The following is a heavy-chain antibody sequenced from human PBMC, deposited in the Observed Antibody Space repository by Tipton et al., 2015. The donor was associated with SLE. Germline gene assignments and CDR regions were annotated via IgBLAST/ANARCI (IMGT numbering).Heavy chain of an antibody. CDR2: IYPGDSDT. CDR3: ARAQDCSGGSCYDLGFDY. D-gene: IGHD2-15*01. J-gene: IGHJ4*02. CDR1: GYSFTSYW. Sequence: VQLVQSGAEVKKPGESLKISCKGSGYSFTSYWIGWVRQMPGKGLEWMGIIYPGDSDTRYSPSFQGQVTISADKSISTAYLQWSSLKASDTASYYCARAQDCSGGSCYDLGFDYWGQGTLVTVSS. V-gene: IGHV5-51*03.